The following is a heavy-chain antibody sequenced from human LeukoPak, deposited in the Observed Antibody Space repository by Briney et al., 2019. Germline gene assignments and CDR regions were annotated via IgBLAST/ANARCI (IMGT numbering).Heavy chain of an antibody. J-gene: IGHJ6*03. D-gene: IGHD1-26*01. Sequence: PSETLSLTCTVSGGSISSHYWSWIRQPPGKGLEWIGYIYYSGSTNYNPSLKSRVTISVDTSKNQFSLKLSSVTAADTAVYYCARRIVGATNYYYYYYMDVWGKGTTVTVSS. CDR1: GGSISSHY. CDR2: IYYSGST. V-gene: IGHV4-59*08. CDR3: ARRIVGATNYYYYYYMDV.